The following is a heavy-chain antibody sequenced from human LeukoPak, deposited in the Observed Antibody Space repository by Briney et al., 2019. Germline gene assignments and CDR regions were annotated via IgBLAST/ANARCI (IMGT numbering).Heavy chain of an antibody. CDR1: GGSISSYY. V-gene: IGHV4-4*07. D-gene: IGHD3-3*01. CDR2: IYTSGST. J-gene: IGHJ5*02. CDR3: ARDLEHDFWSGYSPPYNWFDP. Sequence: PSETLSLTCTVSGGSISSYYWSWIRQPAGKGLEWIGRIYTSGSTNYNPSLKSRVTMSVDTSKNQFSLKLSSVTAADTAVYYCARDLEHDFWSGYSPPYNWFDPWGQGTLVTVSS.